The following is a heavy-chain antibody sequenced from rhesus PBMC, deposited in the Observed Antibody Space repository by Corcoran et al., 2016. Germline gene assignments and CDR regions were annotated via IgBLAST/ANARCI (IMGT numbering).Heavy chain of an antibody. Sequence: QVTLKESGPALVKPTQTLTLTCTFSGFSISTTGKGVGWIRKPPGQALECLASIYWNDSKYYSTTLKSRLTISKDTSKNQVVLTMTNMDPVDTATYYCARVPLREYCNYPPFDYWGQGVLVTVSS. D-gene: IGHD4-23*01. CDR3: ARVPLREYCNYPPFDY. V-gene: IGHV2-95*01. J-gene: IGHJ4*01. CDR2: IYWNDSK. CDR1: GFSISTTGKG.